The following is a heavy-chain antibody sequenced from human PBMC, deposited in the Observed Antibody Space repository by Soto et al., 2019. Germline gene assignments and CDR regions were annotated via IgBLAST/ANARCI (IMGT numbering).Heavy chain of an antibody. D-gene: IGHD2-21*02. V-gene: IGHV3-23*01. CDR2: ISGRGVDT. J-gene: IGHJ4*02. Sequence: PGGSLRLSCAASGFTFSNYGMSWVRQAPGKGLEWVSSISGRGVDTLYADSVKGRFTISRDNSRNTLYLQVNSLRAEDTAVYYCAKDQTDVTLFDYWGQGTLVTVSS. CDR1: GFTFSNYG. CDR3: AKDQTDVTLFDY.